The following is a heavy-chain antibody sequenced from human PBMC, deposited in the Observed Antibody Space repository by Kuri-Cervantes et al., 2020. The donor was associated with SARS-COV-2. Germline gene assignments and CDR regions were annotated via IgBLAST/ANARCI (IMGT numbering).Heavy chain of an antibody. CDR3: ARGGPYSSSWYLSSFDY. V-gene: IGHV5-51*01. CDR2: IYPGDSDT. CDR1: GYSFTSYW. Sequence: GGSLRLSCKGSGYSFTSYWIGWVRQMPGKGLEWMGIIYPGDSDTRYSPSFQGQVTISADKSISTAYLQWSSLKASDTAMYYCARGGPYSSSWYLSSFDYWGQGTLVTVSS. D-gene: IGHD6-13*01. J-gene: IGHJ4*02.